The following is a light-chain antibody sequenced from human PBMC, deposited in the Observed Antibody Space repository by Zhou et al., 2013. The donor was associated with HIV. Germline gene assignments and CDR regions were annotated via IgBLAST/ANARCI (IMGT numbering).Light chain of an antibody. CDR3: QQLKSYPLT. J-gene: IGKJ4*01. CDR1: QSISSW. V-gene: IGKV1-5*03. CDR2: KAS. Sequence: DIQMTQSPSTLSASVGDRVTLTCRASQSISSWLAWYQQKPGKAPKLLIYKASSLESGVPSRFSGSGSGTEFTLTISSLQPDDFATYYCQQLKSYPLTFGGGTEVEI.